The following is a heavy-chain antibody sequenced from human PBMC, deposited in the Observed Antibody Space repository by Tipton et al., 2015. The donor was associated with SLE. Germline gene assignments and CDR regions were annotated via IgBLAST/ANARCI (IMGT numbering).Heavy chain of an antibody. V-gene: IGHV3-20*04. D-gene: IGHD6-6*01. CDR2: INWNGEST. J-gene: IGHJ4*02. CDR1: GFTFDGYG. Sequence: GSLRLSCAASGFTFDGYGMSWVRQSPGKGLEWVSGINWNGESTGYADSVKGRFTISRDNAKNSLYLQMNSLRAADTAVYYCARAIAALHYWGQGTLVTVSS. CDR3: ARAIAALHY.